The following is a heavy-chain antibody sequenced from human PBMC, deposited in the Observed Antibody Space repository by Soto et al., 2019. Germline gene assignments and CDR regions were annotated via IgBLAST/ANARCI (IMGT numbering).Heavy chain of an antibody. CDR3: ARYRFSGNKWSKFDY. CDR1: GVTVSSDAYY. CDR2: IYHTGST. D-gene: IGHD3-16*02. Sequence: SATLSLTCPVSGVTVSSDAYYWSWIRQHPGKGLEWIGNIYHTGSTYYSPSLKSRVAISLDTSKNQFSLTLTSVTAADTAVYYCARYRFSGNKWSKFDYWGQGTLVTVS. V-gene: IGHV4-31*03. J-gene: IGHJ4*02.